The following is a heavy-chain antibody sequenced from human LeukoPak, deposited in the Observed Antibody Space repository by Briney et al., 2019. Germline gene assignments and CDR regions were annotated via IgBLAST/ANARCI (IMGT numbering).Heavy chain of an antibody. CDR3: AREVGGSYPKGLDY. Sequence: SETLSLTCTVSGGSISSYYWSWIRQPPEKGLEWVRYIYYSGGTNYNPSLKCRVTISVDTSKCQFSRKLSAVTAADSAVYYWAREVGGSYPKGLDYWGQGTLVTVSS. CDR1: GGSISSYY. CDR2: IYYSGGT. D-gene: IGHD1-26*01. J-gene: IGHJ4*02. V-gene: IGHV4-59*01.